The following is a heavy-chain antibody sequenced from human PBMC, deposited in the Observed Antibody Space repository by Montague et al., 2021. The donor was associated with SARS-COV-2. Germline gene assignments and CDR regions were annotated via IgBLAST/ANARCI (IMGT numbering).Heavy chain of an antibody. J-gene: IGHJ4*02. V-gene: IGHV4-4*07. D-gene: IGHD2-15*01. CDR3: ARGVVAAPPVVDY. Sequence: ISHPAGRVSVCSGQNNASGGTNSNPSLKSRVTMSVDTSKNEFSLKLSSVTAADTAVYYCARGVVAAPPVVDYWGRGTLVTVSS. CDR2: NNASGGT.